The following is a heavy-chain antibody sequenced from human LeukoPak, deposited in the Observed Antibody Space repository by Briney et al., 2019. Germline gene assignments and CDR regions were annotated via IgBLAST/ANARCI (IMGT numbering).Heavy chain of an antibody. Sequence: SGTLSLTCVLSVDSLCRGHSWSGFRQPPGKGLEWIGEIYHSGSTNYNPSLKSRVTISVDKSKNQFSLKLSSVTAADTAVYYCARSGFQSGYDFDYWGRGTLVSVSS. CDR3: ARSGFQSGYDFDY. CDR1: VDSLCRGHS. V-gene: IGHV4-4*02. J-gene: IGHJ4*02. CDR2: IYHSGST. D-gene: IGHD3-3*01.